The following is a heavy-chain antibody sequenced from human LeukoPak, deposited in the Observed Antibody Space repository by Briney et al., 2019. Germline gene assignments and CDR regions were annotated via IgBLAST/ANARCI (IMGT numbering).Heavy chain of an antibody. V-gene: IGHV1-69*13. D-gene: IGHD3-10*01. J-gene: IGHJ6*03. CDR2: IIPIFGTA. CDR1: GGTFSSYA. Sequence: SVKVSCKASGGTFSSYAISWVRQAPGQGLEWMGGIIPIFGTANYAQKFQGRVTITADESTSTAYMELSSLRSEDTAVYYCASKERLLWFGDSNYYYMDVWGKGTTVTVSS. CDR3: ASKERLLWFGDSNYYYMDV.